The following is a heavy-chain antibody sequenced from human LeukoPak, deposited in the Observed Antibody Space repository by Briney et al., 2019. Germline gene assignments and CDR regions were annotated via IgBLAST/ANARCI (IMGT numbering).Heavy chain of an antibody. V-gene: IGHV4-30-2*01. CDR2: IYHSGST. D-gene: IGHD3-22*01. CDR3: ARDREDSSDYYYFDY. J-gene: IGHJ4*02. Sequence: PSETLSLTCAVSGGSISSGGYSWSWIRQPPGKGLEWIGYIYHSGSTHYNPSLKSRVTISVDRSKSQFSLKLSSVTAADTAVYYCARDREDSSDYYYFDYWGQGTLVTVSS. CDR1: GGSISSGGYS.